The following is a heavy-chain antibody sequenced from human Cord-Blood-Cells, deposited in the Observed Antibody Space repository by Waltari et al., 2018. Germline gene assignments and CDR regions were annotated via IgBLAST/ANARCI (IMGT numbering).Heavy chain of an antibody. V-gene: IGHV4-34*01. CDR3: ARAGAAAGRSFDY. CDR1: GGSFSGYY. CDR2: INHMGST. Sequence: QVQLQQWGAGLLKPSETLSLTCAVYGGSFSGYYWSWIRQPPGKGLEWTGEINHMGSTNYNPSLKRRVTISVDTSKNQFSLKLSSVTAADTAVYYCARAGAAAGRSFDYWGQGTLVTVSS. J-gene: IGHJ4*02. D-gene: IGHD6-13*01.